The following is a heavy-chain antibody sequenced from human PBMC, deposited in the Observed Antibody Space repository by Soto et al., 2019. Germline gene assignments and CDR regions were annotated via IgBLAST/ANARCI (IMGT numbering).Heavy chain of an antibody. Sequence: QIQLVESGGGLVKPGGSVRLSCAASGFSFSDHYMSWIRQAPGKGLEWLSYISPRSNYREYADSVKGRHTISRDNAKKSLFLQMNSLRAEDTGVYYCVRGGGGGQFDSWGQGTLVTVSS. CDR3: VRGGGGGQFDS. CDR1: GFSFSDHY. CDR2: ISPRSNYR. V-gene: IGHV3-11*05. D-gene: IGHD2-21*01. J-gene: IGHJ4*02.